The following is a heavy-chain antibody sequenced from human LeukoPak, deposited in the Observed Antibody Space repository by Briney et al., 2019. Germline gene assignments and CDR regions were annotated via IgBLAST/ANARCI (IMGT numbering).Heavy chain of an antibody. Sequence: SQTLSLTCAISGDSVSSNSAAWNWIRQSPSRGLERLGRTYYRSKWYNDYAVSVKSRITINPDTSKNQFSLQLNSVTPEDTAVYYFARGSPSVRDSRYYFDYWGQGTLVTVSS. V-gene: IGHV6-1*01. D-gene: IGHD3-22*01. J-gene: IGHJ4*02. CDR3: ARGSPSVRDSRYYFDY. CDR1: GDSVSSNSAA. CDR2: TYYRSKWYN.